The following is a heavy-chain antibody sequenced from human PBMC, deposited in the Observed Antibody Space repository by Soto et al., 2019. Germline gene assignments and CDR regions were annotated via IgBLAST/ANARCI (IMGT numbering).Heavy chain of an antibody. CDR1: GPSVSSSTYY. CDR2: VYYSENT. CDR3: ARPQFSGTYHDTFNI. D-gene: IGHD1-26*01. Sequence: SETLSLTCTVSGPSVSSSTYYWGWIRQPPGKGLEWIGSVYYSENTYYNPSLKSRVTISVDSSKNLFSLKLTSVTPADTAMYYCARPQFSGTYHDTFNISGQGTMVTVSS. J-gene: IGHJ3*02. V-gene: IGHV4-39*02.